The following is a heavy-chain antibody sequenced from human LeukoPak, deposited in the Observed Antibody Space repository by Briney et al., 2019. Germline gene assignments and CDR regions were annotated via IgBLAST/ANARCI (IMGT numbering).Heavy chain of an antibody. CDR2: INPNSGGT. Sequence: GASVKVSCKASGYTFTGYYMRWVRQAPGQGLEWMGWINPNSGGTNYAQKFQGRVTMTRDTSISTAYMELSRLRSDDTAVYYCARTIFGTYYFDYWGQGTLVTVSS. D-gene: IGHD3-3*01. J-gene: IGHJ4*02. CDR3: ARTIFGTYYFDY. CDR1: GYTFTGYY. V-gene: IGHV1-2*02.